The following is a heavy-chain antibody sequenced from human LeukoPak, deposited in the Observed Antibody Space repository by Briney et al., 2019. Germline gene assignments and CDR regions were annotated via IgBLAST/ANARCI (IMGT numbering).Heavy chain of an antibody. CDR2: IYTSGST. V-gene: IGHV4-4*09. D-gene: IGHD6-6*01. J-gene: IGHJ4*02. Sequence: SETLSLTCTVSGGSISSYYWSWIRQPPGKGLEWIGYIYTSGSTNYNPSLKSRVTISVDTSKNQFSLKLSSVTAADTAVYYRARLHSSSSPFDYWGQGTLVTVSS. CDR1: GGSISSYY. CDR3: ARLHSSSSPFDY.